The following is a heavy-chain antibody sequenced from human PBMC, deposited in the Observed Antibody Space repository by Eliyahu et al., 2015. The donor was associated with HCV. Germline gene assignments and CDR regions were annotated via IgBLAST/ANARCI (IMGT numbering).Heavy chain of an antibody. CDR2: INNDGSIR. CDR3: ARLKVTTEGVNY. CDR1: GFXFRTFY. J-gene: IGHJ4*02. V-gene: IGHV3-74*01. D-gene: IGHD2-21*02. Sequence: EVQLVESGGGLVQPGGSLXLXCXASGFXFRTFYMHWVRQAPGQGLEWVSNINNDGSIRNYADSVKGRFTVSRDNAKNTVYLQMNSLRADDTAVYYCARLKVTTEGVNYWGQGTLVTVSS.